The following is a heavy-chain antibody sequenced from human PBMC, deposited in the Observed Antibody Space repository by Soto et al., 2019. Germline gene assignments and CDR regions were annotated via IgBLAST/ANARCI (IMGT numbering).Heavy chain of an antibody. CDR3: ARDHYGGSSVFEY. CDR2: ISSTGSYI. D-gene: IGHD4-17*01. V-gene: IGHV3-21*01. J-gene: IGHJ4*02. Sequence: GGSLRLSCAASGFTFSLYTINWVRQAPGKGPEWVSSISSTGSYIYYTDSVKGRFTISRDNAQNSLYLQMNSLRGEDTAMYYCARDHYGGSSVFEYWGQGTLFTVSS. CDR1: GFTFSLYT.